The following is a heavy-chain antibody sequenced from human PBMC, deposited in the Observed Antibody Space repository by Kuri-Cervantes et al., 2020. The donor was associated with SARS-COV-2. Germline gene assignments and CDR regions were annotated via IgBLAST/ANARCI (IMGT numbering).Heavy chain of an antibody. CDR3: ARGYGSRSSFDY. D-gene: IGHD6-13*01. Sequence: ASVKVSCKASGYTFTSYGIGWVRQAPGQGLEWMGWISTYYGDRDYAQSFQDRVTMTTDTSTSTAYMELKSLRSDDTAVYYCARGYGSRSSFDYWGQGTLVTVSS. V-gene: IGHV1-18*01. CDR2: ISTYYGDR. J-gene: IGHJ4*02. CDR1: GYTFTSYG.